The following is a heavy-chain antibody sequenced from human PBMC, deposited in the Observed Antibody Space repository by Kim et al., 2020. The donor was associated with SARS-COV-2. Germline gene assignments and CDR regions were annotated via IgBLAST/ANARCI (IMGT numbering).Heavy chain of an antibody. V-gene: IGHV4-4*07. CDR1: GGSISSYY. J-gene: IGHJ6*02. Sequence: SDTLSLTCTVSGGSISSYYWNWIRQPAGKGLDWIGRIYCSGSTKYNPSLKSRVTLSVDTSKNHLSLKLSSVTSADTAVYDCAQDICGGRCYSPDYYGLDVWGQG. CDR2: IYCSGST. D-gene: IGHD2-21*02. CDR3: AQDICGGRCYSPDYYGLDV.